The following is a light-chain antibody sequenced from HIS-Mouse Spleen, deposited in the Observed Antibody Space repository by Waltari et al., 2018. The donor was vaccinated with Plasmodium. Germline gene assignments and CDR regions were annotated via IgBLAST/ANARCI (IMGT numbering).Light chain of an antibody. Sequence: QSALTQPASVSGSPGQSITISCTGTSSDVGGYNYVSWYQPHPGKAPKLMIYEVSNRTSGVSNRFAGSKSGNTASLTIAWLQAEDEADYYCSSYTSSSTLVFGTGTKVTVL. CDR1: SSDVGGYNY. CDR2: EVS. J-gene: IGLJ1*01. CDR3: SSYTSSSTLV. V-gene: IGLV2-14*01.